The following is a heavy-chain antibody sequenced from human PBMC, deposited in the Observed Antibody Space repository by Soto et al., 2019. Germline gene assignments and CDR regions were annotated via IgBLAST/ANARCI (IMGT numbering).Heavy chain of an antibody. J-gene: IGHJ4*02. CDR3: AHRGSSSWYVAY. D-gene: IGHD6-13*01. CDR1: GFSLSTSGVV. CDR2: IYWNDDK. V-gene: IGHV2-5*01. Sequence: SGPTLVNPTQTLTLTCTFSGFSLSTSGVVVGWIRQPPGKALEWLALIYWNDDKRYSPSLKSRLTTTKDTSKNQVVLTMTNMDPVDTATYYCAHRGSSSWYVAYWGQGTLVTVSS.